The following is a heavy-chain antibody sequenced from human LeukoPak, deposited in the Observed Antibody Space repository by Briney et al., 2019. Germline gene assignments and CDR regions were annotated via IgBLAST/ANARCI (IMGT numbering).Heavy chain of an antibody. CDR1: GYSFTSYD. CDR2: MNPDSGNT. V-gene: IGHV1-8*01. CDR3: AKSTMGTRRINDL. J-gene: IGHJ5*02. D-gene: IGHD3-10*01. Sequence: GASVKVSCKASGYSFTSYDINWVRQATGQGLEWMGWMNPDSGNTGYAQKFQGRVTMTGDTSISTAYMELSSLRSDDTAVYYCAKSTMGTRRINDLWGRGTLVTVSS.